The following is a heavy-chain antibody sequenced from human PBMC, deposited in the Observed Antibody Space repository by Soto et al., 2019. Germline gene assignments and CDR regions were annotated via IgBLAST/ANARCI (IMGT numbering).Heavy chain of an antibody. J-gene: IGHJ6*03. CDR1: GYTFTSYG. V-gene: IGHV1-18*01. Sequence: QVQLVQSGAEVKKPGASVKVSCKASGYTFTSYGISWVRQAPGQGLEWMGWISAYNGNTNYAQKLQGRVTMTTDTSTSTAYMELRSLRADDAAVYYCARGAEAAGPYYYYYCLDVWGKGTTVTVSS. CDR3: ARGAEAAGPYYYYYCLDV. D-gene: IGHD6-13*01. CDR2: ISAYNGNT.